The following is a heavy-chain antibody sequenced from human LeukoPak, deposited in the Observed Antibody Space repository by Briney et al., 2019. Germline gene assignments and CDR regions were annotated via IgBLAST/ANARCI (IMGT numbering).Heavy chain of an antibody. J-gene: IGHJ6*04. Sequence: ASVKVSCKASGYTFTSYYMYWVRQAPGQGLEWMGIINPSGGSTSYAQKFQGRVTMTRDTSTSTVYMELRSLRSEDTAVYYCARIVYPYGMDVWGKGTTVTVPS. CDR2: INPSGGST. D-gene: IGHD2-8*01. CDR3: ARIVYPYGMDV. CDR1: GYTFTSYY. V-gene: IGHV1-46*01.